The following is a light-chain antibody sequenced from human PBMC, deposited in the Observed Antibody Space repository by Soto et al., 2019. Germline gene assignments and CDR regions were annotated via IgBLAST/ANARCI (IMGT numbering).Light chain of an antibody. CDR3: QQYNQWPGT. CDR2: GAS. CDR1: QSISSN. V-gene: IGKV3-15*01. J-gene: IGKJ1*01. Sequence: EIVLTQSPATLSVSPGESATLSCRASQSISSNLAWYQQKPGQSPRLLIYGASSRATGVPVRFSGSGSGVAFTLTISGLQYEDFAVYHCQQYNQWPGTLGQGTKVDIK.